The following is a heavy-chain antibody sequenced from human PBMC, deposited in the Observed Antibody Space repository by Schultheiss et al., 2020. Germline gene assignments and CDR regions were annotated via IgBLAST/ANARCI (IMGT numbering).Heavy chain of an antibody. V-gene: IGHV5-51*01. D-gene: IGHD3-3*01. CDR2: IYPGDSDT. Sequence: ESLKISCKGSGYSFTSYWIGWVRQMPGKGLEWMGIIYPGDSDTRYSPSLQGQVTISTDKSISTAYLKWSSLKASDTAMYYCARWSVELKDYYYGMDVWGQGTTVTVSS. CDR3: ARWSVELKDYYYGMDV. J-gene: IGHJ6*02. CDR1: GYSFTSYW.